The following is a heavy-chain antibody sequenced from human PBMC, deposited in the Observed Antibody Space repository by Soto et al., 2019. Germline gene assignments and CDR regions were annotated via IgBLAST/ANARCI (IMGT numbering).Heavy chain of an antibody. CDR2: ISAYNGNT. CDR3: ARDVVLRYFDWLPLYYYYGMDV. Sequence: RASVKVSCKASGYTFTSYGISWVRQAPGQGLEWMGWISAYNGNTNYAQKLQGRVTMTTDTSTSTAYMELRSLRSDDTAVYYCARDVVLRYFDWLPLYYYYGMDVWGQGTTVTVSS. D-gene: IGHD3-9*01. J-gene: IGHJ6*02. CDR1: GYTFTSYG. V-gene: IGHV1-18*01.